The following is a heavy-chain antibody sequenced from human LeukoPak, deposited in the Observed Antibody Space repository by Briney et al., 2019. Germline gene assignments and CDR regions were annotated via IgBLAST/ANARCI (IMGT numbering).Heavy chain of an antibody. CDR3: TTGIVGVMQAWFDP. J-gene: IGHJ5*02. D-gene: IGHD1-26*01. Sequence: TGRSLRLSCAASGFTFSNAWMSWVRQAPGEGLEWVGRIKSKTDGGTTDYAAPVKGRFTISRDDSKNTQYLQMNRLKTEDTAVYYCTTGIVGVMQAWFDPWGQGTLVTVSS. CDR2: IKSKTDGGTT. CDR1: GFTFSNAW. V-gene: IGHV3-15*01.